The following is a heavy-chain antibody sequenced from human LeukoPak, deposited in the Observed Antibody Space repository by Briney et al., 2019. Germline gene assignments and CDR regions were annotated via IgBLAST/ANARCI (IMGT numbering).Heavy chain of an antibody. Sequence: ASVKVSCKASGYTFTSYYMHWVRQAPGQGLEWMGIINPSGGSTSYAQKFQGRVTMTRDMSTSTVYMELSSLRSEDTAVYYCAKDISHRYNYDSSGYYLLFDYWGQGTLVTVSS. V-gene: IGHV1-46*01. CDR2: INPSGGST. D-gene: IGHD3-22*01. CDR3: AKDISHRYNYDSSGYYLLFDY. J-gene: IGHJ4*02. CDR1: GYTFTSYY.